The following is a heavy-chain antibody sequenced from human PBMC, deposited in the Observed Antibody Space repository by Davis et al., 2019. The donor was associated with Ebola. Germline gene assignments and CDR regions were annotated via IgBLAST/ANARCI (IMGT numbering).Heavy chain of an antibody. CDR3: AREHCTVGSCHNDY. Sequence: GESLKISCAASGFTFREYYMSWVRQAPGKGLEWISYISSIRNNYTNYAAPVKGRFTISRDNTKNPLYLQMNSLSVDDKGVYFCAREHCTVGSCHNDYWGQGTLVTVS. CDR2: ISSIRNNYT. D-gene: IGHD2-8*02. CDR1: GFTFREYY. V-gene: IGHV3-11*06. J-gene: IGHJ4*02.